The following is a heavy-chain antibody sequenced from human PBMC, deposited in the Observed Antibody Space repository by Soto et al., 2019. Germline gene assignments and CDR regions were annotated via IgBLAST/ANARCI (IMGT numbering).Heavy chain of an antibody. Sequence: VQLLESGGGLVQPGGALRISCTASGFTFSSYAMSWVRQAPGTGLEWVSTIRSSGGSPYYADSVKGRFTISRDNSKITLYLQMNSLRAEDTAVYYCAKDPWGTVTGAFDIWGQGTMVTVSS. D-gene: IGHD4-17*01. J-gene: IGHJ3*02. CDR2: IRSSGGSP. V-gene: IGHV3-23*01. CDR1: GFTFSSYA. CDR3: AKDPWGTVTGAFDI.